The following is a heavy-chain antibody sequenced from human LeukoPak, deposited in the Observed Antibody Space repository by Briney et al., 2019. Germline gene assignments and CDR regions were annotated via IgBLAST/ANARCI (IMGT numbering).Heavy chain of an antibody. CDR1: GFTFSSYG. CDR3: AKDREQLVQVYYFDY. V-gene: IGHV3-30*18. Sequence: PGGSLRLSCAASGFTFSSYGMPWVRQAPGKGLEWVAVISYDGSNKYYADSVKGRFTISRDNSKNTLYLQMNSLRAEDTAVYYCAKDREQLVQVYYFDYWGQGTLVTVSS. J-gene: IGHJ4*02. D-gene: IGHD6-6*01. CDR2: ISYDGSNK.